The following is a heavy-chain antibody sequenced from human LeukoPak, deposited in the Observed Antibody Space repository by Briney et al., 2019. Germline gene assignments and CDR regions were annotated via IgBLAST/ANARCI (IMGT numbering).Heavy chain of an antibody. V-gene: IGHV1-58*01. Sequence: SVKVSCKASGFTFTSSAVQWVRQGRGQGLEWIGWIVVGSGNTNYAQKFQERVAINRDMSTSTAYMELSSLRSEDTAVYYCATDDVTTGTKTALGYWGQGTLVTVSS. CDR2: IVVGSGNT. CDR3: ATDDVTTGTKTALGY. CDR1: GFTFTSSA. D-gene: IGHD1-1*01. J-gene: IGHJ4*02.